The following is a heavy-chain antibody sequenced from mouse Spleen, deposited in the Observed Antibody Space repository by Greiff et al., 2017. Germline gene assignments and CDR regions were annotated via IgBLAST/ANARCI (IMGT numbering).Heavy chain of an antibody. CDR1: GFTFSDFY. V-gene: IGHV7-1*01. D-gene: IGHD2-13*01. J-gene: IGHJ3*01. Sequence: DVMLVESGGGLVQSGRSLRLSCATSGFTFSDFYMEWVRQAPGKGLEWIAASRNKANDYTTEYSASVKGRFIVSRDTSQSILYLQMNALRAEDTAIYYCARDAYGDYGGFAYWGQGTLVTVSA. CDR3: ARDAYGDYGGFAY. CDR2: SRNKANDYTT.